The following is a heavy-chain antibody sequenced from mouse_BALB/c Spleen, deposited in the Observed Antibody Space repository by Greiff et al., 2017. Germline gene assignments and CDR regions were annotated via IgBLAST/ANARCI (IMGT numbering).Heavy chain of an antibody. J-gene: IGHJ2*01. Sequence: EVQLMESGGGLVKPGGSLKLSCAASGFTFSSYAMSWVRQTPEKRLEWVASISSGGSTYYPDSVKGRFTISRDNARNILYLQMSSLRSEDTAMYYCARDNGNYVYFDYWGQGTTLTVSS. D-gene: IGHD2-1*01. CDR1: GFTFSSYA. CDR3: ARDNGNYVYFDY. V-gene: IGHV5-6-5*01. CDR2: ISSGGST.